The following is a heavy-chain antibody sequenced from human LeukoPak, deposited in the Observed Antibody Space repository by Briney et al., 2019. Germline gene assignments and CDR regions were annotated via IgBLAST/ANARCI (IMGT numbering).Heavy chain of an antibody. D-gene: IGHD3-3*01. CDR2: IYTSGST. Sequence: SETLSLTCTVSGGSISGNYWSWIRQPAGKGLEWIGRIYTSGSTYYNPSLKSRVTISVDTSKNQFSLKLSSVTAADTAVYYCARRSWSGYYTQGFDPWGQGTLVTVSS. V-gene: IGHV4-4*07. CDR3: ARRSWSGYYTQGFDP. J-gene: IGHJ5*02. CDR1: GGSISGNY.